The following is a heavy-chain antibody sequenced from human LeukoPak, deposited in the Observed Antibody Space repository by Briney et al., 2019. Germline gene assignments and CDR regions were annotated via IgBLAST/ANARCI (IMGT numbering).Heavy chain of an antibody. CDR1: GGSITGYY. J-gene: IGHJ5*02. V-gene: IGHV4-59*01. D-gene: IGHD4-17*01. Sequence: KASETLSLTCTVSGGSITGYYWTWIRQPPGKGLEWIGYIYHTGSTNYNPSLKSRVTISVDTSKNQFSLKLSSLTAADTAVYYCARGDYVDWFDPWGQGTQVTVSS. CDR2: IYHTGST. CDR3: ARGDYVDWFDP.